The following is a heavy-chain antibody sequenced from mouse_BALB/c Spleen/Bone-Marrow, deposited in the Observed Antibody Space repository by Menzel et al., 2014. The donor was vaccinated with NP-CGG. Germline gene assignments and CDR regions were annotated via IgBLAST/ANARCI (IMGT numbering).Heavy chain of an antibody. J-gene: IGHJ3*01. V-gene: IGHV3-2*02. CDR3: ARWGYNGSGFAY. CDR1: FSITSDSA. Sequence: FSITSDSAWNWIRQFPGTKLEWMGYISYSGSTSYNPSLKSRISITRDTSKNQFFLQLNSVTTEVTATYYCARWGYNGSGFAYWGQGTLVTVSA. CDR2: ISYSGST. D-gene: IGHD1-1*01.